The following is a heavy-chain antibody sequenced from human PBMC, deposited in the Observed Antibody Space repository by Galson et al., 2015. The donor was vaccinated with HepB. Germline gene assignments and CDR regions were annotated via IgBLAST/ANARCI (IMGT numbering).Heavy chain of an antibody. V-gene: IGHV3-74*01. D-gene: IGHD2-8*01. J-gene: IGHJ5*02. CDR3: TTLNEVFDP. CDR2: IKPDGSDK. Sequence: SLRLSCAASGFTFSTYWMHWVRQAPGKGLEWVSRIKPDGSDKYYANFVDGRFTISRDNTRDTLYLQMNGLRPEDTAVYYCTTLNEVFDPWGQGTLVAVST. CDR1: GFTFSTYW.